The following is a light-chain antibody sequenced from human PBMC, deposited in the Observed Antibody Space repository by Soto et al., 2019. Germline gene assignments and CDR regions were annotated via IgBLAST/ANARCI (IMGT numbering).Light chain of an antibody. CDR1: SSNVGGYNY. Sequence: QSALTQPRSVSGSPGQSVTISCTGTSSNVGGYNYVSWYQQYPGRAPKLIIYDVTKRPSGVPDRFSGSKSGDTASLTISGLHGDDEADYYCCSYGGSYTRNWVFGGGTKLTVL. J-gene: IGLJ3*02. V-gene: IGLV2-11*01. CDR2: DVT. CDR3: CSYGGSYTRNWV.